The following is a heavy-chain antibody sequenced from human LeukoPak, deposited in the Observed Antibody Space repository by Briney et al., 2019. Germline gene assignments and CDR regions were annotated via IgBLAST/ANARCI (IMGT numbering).Heavy chain of an antibody. CDR1: GFTFSSYG. Sequence: PGRSLRLSCAASGFTFSSYGMHWVRQAPGKGLEWVAVIWYDGSNKYYADSVEGRFTISRDNSKNTLYLQMNSLRAEDTAVYYCARILWFGELSPYYFDYWGQGTLVTVSS. CDR2: IWYDGSNK. CDR3: ARILWFGELSPYYFDY. D-gene: IGHD3-10*01. V-gene: IGHV3-33*01. J-gene: IGHJ4*02.